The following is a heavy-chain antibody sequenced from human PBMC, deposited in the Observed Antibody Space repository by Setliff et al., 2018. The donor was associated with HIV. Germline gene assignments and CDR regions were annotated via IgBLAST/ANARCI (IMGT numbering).Heavy chain of an antibody. CDR1: GDSISSSRSS. Sequence: SETLSLTCTVSGDSISSSRSSWGWIRQSPGKGLEWIGSIYFSGSVFYNPSLNSRVIISIDTSRNQFSLKLSSVTGADTAVYYCARVSSVIELQGGDYFDSWGQGLLVTVSS. J-gene: IGHJ4*02. V-gene: IGHV4-39*07. CDR3: ARVSSVIELQGGDYFDS. D-gene: IGHD1-7*01. CDR2: IYFSGSV.